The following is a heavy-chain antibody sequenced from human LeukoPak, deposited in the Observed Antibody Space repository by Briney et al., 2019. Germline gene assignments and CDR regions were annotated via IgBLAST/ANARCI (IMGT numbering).Heavy chain of an antibody. CDR1: GGSISSGGYY. J-gene: IGHJ5*02. CDR3: ARAGSYWFDP. D-gene: IGHD1-14*01. CDR2: INHSGST. Sequence: PSETLSLTCTVSGGSISSGGYYWSWIRQPPGKGLEWIGEINHSGSTNYNPSLKSRVTISVDTSKNQFSLKLSSVTAADTAVYYCARAGSYWFDPWGQGTLVTVSS. V-gene: IGHV4-39*07.